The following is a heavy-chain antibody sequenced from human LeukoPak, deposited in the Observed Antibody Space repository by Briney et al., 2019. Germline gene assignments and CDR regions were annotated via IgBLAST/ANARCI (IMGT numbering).Heavy chain of an antibody. J-gene: IGHJ4*02. D-gene: IGHD3-10*01. CDR3: AKGGGTATMVRGVIIGDYFDY. CDR1: GFTFSSYG. Sequence: GRSLRLSCAASGFTFSSYGMHWVRQAPGKGLEWVAVIWYDGSNKYNADSMNGRFTISRDNSKISLYLQMNSLRAEDTAVYYCAKGGGTATMVRGVIIGDYFDYWGQGTLVTVSS. CDR2: IWYDGSNK. V-gene: IGHV3-33*06.